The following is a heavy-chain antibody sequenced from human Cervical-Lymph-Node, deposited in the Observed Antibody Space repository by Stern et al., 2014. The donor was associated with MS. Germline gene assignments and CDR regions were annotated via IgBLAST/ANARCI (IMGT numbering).Heavy chain of an antibody. Sequence: EVQLVESGAEVKKPGDSLKISCKGSGYIFANYWIGWVRQMPGKGLEWTGIIYTGDSETRYNPSFHGHITISADKSTSTDTPQRSSLRESDTAIYYCSRKDSSGYYSQIDNWGQGTLVTVSS. CDR3: SRKDSSGYYSQIDN. V-gene: IGHV5-51*01. CDR1: GYIFANYW. J-gene: IGHJ4*02. CDR2: IYTGDSET. D-gene: IGHD3-22*01.